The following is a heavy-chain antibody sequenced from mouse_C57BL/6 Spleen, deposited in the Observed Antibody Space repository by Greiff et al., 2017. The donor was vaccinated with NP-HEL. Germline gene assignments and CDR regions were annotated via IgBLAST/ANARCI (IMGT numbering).Heavy chain of an antibody. D-gene: IGHD2-3*01. Sequence: EVKVEESGGGLVQPGGSMKLSCVASGFTFSNYWMNWVRQSPEKGLEWVAQIRLKSDNYATHYAESVKGRFTISRDDSKSSVYLQMNNLRAEDTGIYYCTALYDGYSFFDYWGQGTTLTVSS. CDR1: GFTFSNYW. CDR3: TALYDGYSFFDY. V-gene: IGHV6-3*01. J-gene: IGHJ2*01. CDR2: IRLKSDNYAT.